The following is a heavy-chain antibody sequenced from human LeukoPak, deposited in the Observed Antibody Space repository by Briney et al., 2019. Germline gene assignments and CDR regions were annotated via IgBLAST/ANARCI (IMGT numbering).Heavy chain of an antibody. V-gene: IGHV1-69*06. Sequence: SVKVSCKASGGTFSSYAISGVRQAPGQGLEWMGGIIPIFGTANYAQKFQGRVTITADKSTSTAYMELSSLRSEDTSVYYCARGYCSSTSCEAFDIWGQGTMVTVSS. CDR3: ARGYCSSTSCEAFDI. J-gene: IGHJ3*02. CDR1: GGTFSSYA. CDR2: IIPIFGTA. D-gene: IGHD2-2*01.